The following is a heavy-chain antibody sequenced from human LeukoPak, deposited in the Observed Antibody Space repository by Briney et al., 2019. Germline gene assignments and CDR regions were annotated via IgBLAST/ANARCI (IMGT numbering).Heavy chain of an antibody. CDR2: ISYDGSNK. CDR1: GFTFSSYA. V-gene: IGHV3-30-3*01. Sequence: GRSLRLSCAASGFTFSSYAMHWVRQAPGKGLEWVAVISYDGSNKYYADSVKGRFTISRDNSKNTLYLQMNSLRAEDTAVYYCARESPDYYYGMDVRGQGTTVTVSS. J-gene: IGHJ6*02. CDR3: ARESPDYYYGMDV.